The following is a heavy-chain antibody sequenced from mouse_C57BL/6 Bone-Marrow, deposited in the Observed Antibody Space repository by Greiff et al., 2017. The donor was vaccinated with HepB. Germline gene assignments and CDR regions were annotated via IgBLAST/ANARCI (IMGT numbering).Heavy chain of an antibody. J-gene: IGHJ4*01. D-gene: IGHD4-1*01. CDR3: ARGDWVYYAMDY. V-gene: IGHV5-4*01. Sequence: EVHLVESGGGLVKPGGSLKLSCAASGFTFSSYAMSWVRQTPEKRLEWVATISDGGSYTYYPDNVKGRFTISRDNAKNNLYLQMSNLKSEDTAMYYCARGDWVYYAMDYWGQGTSVTVSS. CDR1: GFTFSSYA. CDR2: ISDGGSYT.